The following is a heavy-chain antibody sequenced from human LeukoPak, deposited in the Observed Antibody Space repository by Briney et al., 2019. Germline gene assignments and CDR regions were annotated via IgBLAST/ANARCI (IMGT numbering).Heavy chain of an antibody. CDR1: GFTFSSYS. CDR3: ARADGSFTTPFDY. Sequence: GGSLRLSCAASGFTFSSYSMNWVRQAPGKGLQWVSSISSSSSYIYYADSVKGRFTISRDNAKNSLYLQMNSPRAEDTAVYYCARADGSFTTPFDYWGQGTLVTVSS. CDR2: ISSSSSYI. V-gene: IGHV3-21*01. J-gene: IGHJ4*02. D-gene: IGHD6-13*01.